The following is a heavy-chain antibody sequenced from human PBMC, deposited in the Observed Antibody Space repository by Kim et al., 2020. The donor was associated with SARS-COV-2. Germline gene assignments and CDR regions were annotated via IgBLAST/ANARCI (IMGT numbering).Heavy chain of an antibody. J-gene: IGHJ3*02. V-gene: IGHV4-34*01. Sequence: SETLSLTCAVYGGSFSGYYWSWIRQPPGKGLEWIGEINHIGSTNYNPSLKSRVTISVATSKNQSSLKLSPVTAADTAVYYCARSPRILYGSGSDYLYAFEIWGQGTMVTVSS. CDR1: GGSFSGYY. CDR3: ARSPRILYGSGSDYLYAFEI. CDR2: INHIGST. D-gene: IGHD3-10*01.